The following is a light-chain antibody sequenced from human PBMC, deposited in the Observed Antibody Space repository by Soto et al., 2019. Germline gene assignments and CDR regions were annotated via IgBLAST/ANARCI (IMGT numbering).Light chain of an antibody. CDR1: ISNIGNNY. CDR3: GAWDSSLDVYV. J-gene: IGLJ2*01. CDR2: DNS. Sequence: QSVLTQPPSVSAAPGQTVTLSCSGSISNIGNNYVSWFQQFPGTGPKVLIYDNSRRPSGIPDRFSGSKSGTSATLAITGLQTGDEGDYSCGAWDSSLDVYVFGGGTKLTVL. V-gene: IGLV1-51*01.